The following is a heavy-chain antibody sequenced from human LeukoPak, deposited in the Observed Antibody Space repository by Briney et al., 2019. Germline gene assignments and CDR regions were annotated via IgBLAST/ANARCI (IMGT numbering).Heavy chain of an antibody. CDR3: VKWTGYGMN. V-gene: IGHV3-23*01. Sequence: GGSLRLSCATSGFTFSSQSMTWVRQAPGKGLEWVSGISGSGDNTYYGDSVKGRFTISRDNSKSTMYLQMNSLRVEDTAVYYCVKWTGYGMNWGQGTLVTVSS. CDR2: ISGSGDNT. J-gene: IGHJ4*02. D-gene: IGHD3/OR15-3a*01. CDR1: GFTFSSQS.